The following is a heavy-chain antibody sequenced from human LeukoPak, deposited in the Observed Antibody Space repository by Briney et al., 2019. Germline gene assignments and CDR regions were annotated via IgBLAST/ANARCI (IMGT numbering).Heavy chain of an antibody. CDR2: IYYSGNT. CDR1: GGFISSDNYY. V-gene: IGHV4-39*01. CDR3: ARLRYGSSGYYGSNYYYYMDV. J-gene: IGHJ6*03. Sequence: SETLSLTCTVSGGFISSDNYYWGWIRQPPGKGLERIGNIYYSGNTYYNPSLKSRVTMSVDTSKNQFSLKLSSVTAADTAVYYCARLRYGSSGYYGSNYYYYMDVWGKGTTVTVSS. D-gene: IGHD3-22*01.